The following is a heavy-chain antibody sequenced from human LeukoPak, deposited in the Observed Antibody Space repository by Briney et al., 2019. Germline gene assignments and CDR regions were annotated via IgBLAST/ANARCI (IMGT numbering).Heavy chain of an antibody. J-gene: IGHJ6*03. CDR3: ARAGRIAVAGAITYYYYYYYMDV. D-gene: IGHD6-19*01. V-gene: IGHV1-8*03. Sequence: ASVKVSCKASGYTFTGYYMHWVRQAPGQGLEWMGWMNPNSGNTGYAQKFQGRVTITRNTSISTAYMELSSLRSEDTAVYYCARAGRIAVAGAITYYYYYYYMDVWGKGTTVTVSS. CDR1: GYTFTGYY. CDR2: MNPNSGNT.